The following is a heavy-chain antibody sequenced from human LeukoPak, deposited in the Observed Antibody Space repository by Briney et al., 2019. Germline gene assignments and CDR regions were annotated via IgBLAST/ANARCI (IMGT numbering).Heavy chain of an antibody. CDR3: ARIGIAARYSTKHYYYYYMDV. V-gene: IGHV4-34*01. CDR2: INYSGGT. Sequence: SETLSLTCAVYGGSFSCYYWSWIRQPPGKGLEWIGQINYSGGTNYNPSLKSRVTISVDTSKNQFSLKLSSVTAADTAVYYCARIGIAARYSTKHYYYYYMDVWGKGTTVTISS. J-gene: IGHJ6*03. CDR1: GGSFSCYY. D-gene: IGHD6-6*01.